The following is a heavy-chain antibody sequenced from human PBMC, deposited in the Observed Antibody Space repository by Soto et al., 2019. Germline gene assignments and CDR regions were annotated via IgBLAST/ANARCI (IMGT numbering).Heavy chain of an antibody. CDR3: AKTMVDCSGGSFYCAYSMDG. Sequence: EVQLLESGGGLVQPGGSLRLSCAASGFSFNTYAMSWVRQARGKGPEWVSTVSASGGSTYSADSVKGRFTISRDNSKNTVHLQMNSLRAEDTAVYYCAKTMVDCSGGSFYCAYSMDGWGQGITVTVSS. CDR1: GFSFNTYA. J-gene: IGHJ6*02. CDR2: VSASGGST. V-gene: IGHV3-23*01. D-gene: IGHD2-15*01.